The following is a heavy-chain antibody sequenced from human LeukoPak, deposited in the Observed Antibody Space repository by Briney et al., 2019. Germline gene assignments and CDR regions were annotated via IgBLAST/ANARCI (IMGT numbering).Heavy chain of an antibody. J-gene: IGHJ4*02. CDR1: GYTFTSCN. V-gene: IGHV1-8*03. CDR2: MNPNSGDT. Sequence: ASVKVSCKTSGYTFTSCNIHWVRQATGQGLEWMGWMNPNSGDTGYAQKFQGRLTITRNTSIKTAYMQLDSLTSEDTAVYYCAMARPVWNDQDNFFDYWGQGTLLTVSS. CDR3: AMARPVWNDQDNFFDY. D-gene: IGHD1-1*01.